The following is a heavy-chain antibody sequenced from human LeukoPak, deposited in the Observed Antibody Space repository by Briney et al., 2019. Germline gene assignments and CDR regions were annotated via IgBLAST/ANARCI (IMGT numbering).Heavy chain of an antibody. Sequence: GGSLRLSCSAFGFAFSGFAMGWVRQAPGKGLEWVSSISGSGGNTYYADSVEGRFTISRDNSKNTLYLQMNSLRAEDTALYYCARGRGGDYVPSRFDYWGQGTLVTVSS. CDR3: ARGRGGDYVPSRFDY. CDR1: GFAFSGFA. V-gene: IGHV3-23*01. D-gene: IGHD4-17*01. J-gene: IGHJ4*02. CDR2: ISGSGGNT.